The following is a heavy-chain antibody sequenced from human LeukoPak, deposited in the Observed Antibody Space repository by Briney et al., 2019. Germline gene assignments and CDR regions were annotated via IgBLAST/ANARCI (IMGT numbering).Heavy chain of an antibody. CDR3: TVSSLSSTWYSWVH. J-gene: IGHJ4*02. Sequence: GGSLRLSCAASGFTFSSYAMGWVRLAPGKGLEWVSAISNGGGSTYYADSVRGRFTISRDNSKNTLFLQVNSLRAEDSAVYYCTVSSLSSTWYSWVHWGQGTLVTVSS. D-gene: IGHD6-13*01. CDR2: ISNGGGST. CDR1: GFTFSSYA. V-gene: IGHV3-23*01.